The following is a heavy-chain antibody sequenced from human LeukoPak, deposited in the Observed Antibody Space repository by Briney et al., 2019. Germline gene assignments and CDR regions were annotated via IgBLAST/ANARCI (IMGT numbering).Heavy chain of an antibody. V-gene: IGHV4-59*01. CDR1: DDSMNSYY. J-gene: IGHJ4*02. CDR3: ARKSTNPLDY. CDR2: IYYSGST. Sequence: SETLSLTCTVSDDSMNSYYWSWIRQSPGKGLEWIGYIYYSGSTNYNPSLKSRVTISVDTSKNQLSLKLSSVTAADTAVYYCARKSTNPLDYWGQGTLVTVSS.